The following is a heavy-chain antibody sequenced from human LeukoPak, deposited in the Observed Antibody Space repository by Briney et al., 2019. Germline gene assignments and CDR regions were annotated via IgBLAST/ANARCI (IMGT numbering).Heavy chain of an antibody. Sequence: GGSLRLSCAASGFTFSNYWMHWVRQAPGKGLVWVSRISTDASSTTYADSVKGRFTISRDNAKDTLYLQMSSLRAEDTAVYYCTGHHQAYSRTYWGQGTLVTVSS. J-gene: IGHJ4*02. CDR2: ISTDASST. CDR1: GFTFSNYW. D-gene: IGHD6-13*01. V-gene: IGHV3-74*01. CDR3: TGHHQAYSRTY.